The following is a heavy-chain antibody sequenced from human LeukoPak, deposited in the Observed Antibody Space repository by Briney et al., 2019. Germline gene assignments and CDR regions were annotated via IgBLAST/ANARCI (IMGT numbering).Heavy chain of an antibody. Sequence: GASVKVSCKASGYTFTGYYMHWVRQAPGQGLEWMGWINPNSGGTNYAQKFQGRVTMTRDTSISTAYMELSRLRSDDTAVYYCARGWGYGDYAFDYWGQGTLVTVSS. J-gene: IGHJ4*02. D-gene: IGHD4-17*01. V-gene: IGHV1-2*02. CDR3: ARGWGYGDYAFDY. CDR1: GYTFTGYY. CDR2: INPNSGGT.